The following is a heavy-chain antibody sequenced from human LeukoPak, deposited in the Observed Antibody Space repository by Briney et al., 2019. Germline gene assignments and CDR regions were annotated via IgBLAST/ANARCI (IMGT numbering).Heavy chain of an antibody. CDR1: GYTFTAYS. V-gene: IGHV1-2*02. Sequence: ASVKVSCKTSGYTFTAYSIHWVRQAPGQGLEWMGWINPNSAGTNYAQSFQGRVTMTRDTSISTAYMELSRLRSDDTAVYYCARVDEGGLRYFDWLYDYNDYWGQGTLVTVSS. CDR2: INPNSAGT. J-gene: IGHJ4*02. D-gene: IGHD3-9*01. CDR3: ARVDEGGLRYFDWLYDYNDY.